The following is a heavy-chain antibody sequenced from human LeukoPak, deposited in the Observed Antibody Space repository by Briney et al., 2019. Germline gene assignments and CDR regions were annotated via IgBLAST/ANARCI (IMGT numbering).Heavy chain of an antibody. J-gene: IGHJ3*02. CDR2: IYTSGST. Sequence: SQTLSLTCTVSGVSISSGSYYWSWIRQPAGKGLEWIGRIYTSGSTNYNPSLKSRVTISVDTSKNQFSLKLSSVTAADTAVYYCARVGIAAPWRNAFDIWGQGTMVTVSS. CDR1: GVSISSGSYY. V-gene: IGHV4-61*02. CDR3: ARVGIAAPWRNAFDI. D-gene: IGHD6-13*01.